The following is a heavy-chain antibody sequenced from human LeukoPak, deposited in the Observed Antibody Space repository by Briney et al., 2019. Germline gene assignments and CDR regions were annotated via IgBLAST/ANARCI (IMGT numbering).Heavy chain of an antibody. CDR2: ISSAGNVI. CDR3: ATMEVRDY. Sequence: GGSLRLSCAASGFTFSSYWMNWVRQPPGTGLEWISYISSAGNVIYYADSVRGRFTVSRDNAKNSLYLQMNSLRVEDTAVYYCATMEVRDYWGQGTLVTVPS. CDR1: GFTFSSYW. V-gene: IGHV3-48*03. D-gene: IGHD1-1*01. J-gene: IGHJ4*02.